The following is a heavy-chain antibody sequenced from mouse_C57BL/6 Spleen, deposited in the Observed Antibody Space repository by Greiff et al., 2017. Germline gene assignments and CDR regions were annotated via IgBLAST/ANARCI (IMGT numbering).Heavy chain of an antibody. V-gene: IGHV1-39*01. CDR1: GYSFTDYN. J-gene: IGHJ1*03. Sequence: VQLQQSGPELVKPGASVKISCKASGYSFTDYNMNWVKQSNGKSLEWIGVINPNYGTPSYNQKFKGPATLTVDQSSSTAYMQLNSLTSEDSAVYYCASQTTVAHYWYFDVWGTGTTVTVSS. CDR2: INPNYGTP. CDR3: ASQTTVAHYWYFDV. D-gene: IGHD1-1*01.